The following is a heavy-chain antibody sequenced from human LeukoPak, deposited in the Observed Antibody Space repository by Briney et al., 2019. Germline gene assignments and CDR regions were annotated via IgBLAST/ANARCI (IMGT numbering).Heavy chain of an antibody. CDR1: GGSFSGYY. CDR3: ASLPYGSGSYYTYYFDY. D-gene: IGHD3-10*01. J-gene: IGHJ4*02. CDR2: INHSGST. V-gene: IGHV4-34*01. Sequence: SETLSLTCTVYGGSFSGYYWSWIRQPPGKGLEWIGEINHSGSTNYNPSLKSRVTISVDTSKNQFSLKLSSVTAADTAVYYCASLPYGSGSYYTYYFDYWGQGTLVTVSS.